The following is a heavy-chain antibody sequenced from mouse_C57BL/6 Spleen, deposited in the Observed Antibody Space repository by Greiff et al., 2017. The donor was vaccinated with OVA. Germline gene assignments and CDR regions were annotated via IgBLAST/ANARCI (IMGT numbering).Heavy chain of an antibody. CDR3: TVMYYYGSSYSY. J-gene: IGHJ2*01. Sequence: VKLQESGAELVRPGASVTLSCKASGYTFTDYEMHWVKQTPGPGLEWIGAIAPETGGTAYNQKFKGKAILTADKSSSTAYMELRSLTSEYSAVYYCTVMYYYGSSYSYWGQGTTLTVSS. V-gene: IGHV1-15*01. CDR1: GYTFTDYE. CDR2: IAPETGGT. D-gene: IGHD1-1*01.